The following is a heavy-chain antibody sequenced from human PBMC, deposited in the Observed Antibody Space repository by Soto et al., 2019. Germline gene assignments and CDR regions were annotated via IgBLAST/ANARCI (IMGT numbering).Heavy chain of an antibody. Sequence: GGSLRLSCAASGFTFSSYAMSWVRQAPGKGLEWVSAISGSGGSTYYADSVKGRFTISRDNSKNTLYLQMNSLRAEDTAVYYCAKDNQDVNFRYFDWPYFDYWGQGTLVTVSS. D-gene: IGHD3-9*01. CDR3: AKDNQDVNFRYFDWPYFDY. CDR2: ISGSGGST. CDR1: GFTFSSYA. V-gene: IGHV3-23*01. J-gene: IGHJ4*02.